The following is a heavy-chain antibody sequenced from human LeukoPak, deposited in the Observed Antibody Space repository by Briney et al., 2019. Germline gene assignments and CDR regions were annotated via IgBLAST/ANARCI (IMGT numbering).Heavy chain of an antibody. Sequence: SETLSLTCTVSGGSISSYYWSWIRQPAGKGLEWIGRIYTSGSTNYNPSLKSRVTMSVDTSKNQFSLKLSSVTAADTAVYYCARDLPAYLLRFLEWPPHRDYYYGMDLWGQGTPVTVSS. D-gene: IGHD3-3*01. CDR3: ARDLPAYLLRFLEWPPHRDYYYGMDL. CDR1: GGSISSYY. J-gene: IGHJ6*02. V-gene: IGHV4-4*07. CDR2: IYTSGST.